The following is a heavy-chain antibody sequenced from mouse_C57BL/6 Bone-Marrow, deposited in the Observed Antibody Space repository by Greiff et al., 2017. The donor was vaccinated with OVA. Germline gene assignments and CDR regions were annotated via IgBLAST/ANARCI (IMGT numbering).Heavy chain of an antibody. CDR3: ARWGDYDGFDY. D-gene: IGHD2-4*01. J-gene: IGHJ2*01. CDR1: GYSFTSYY. V-gene: IGHV1-66*01. Sequence: VQLQQSGPELVKPGASVKISCKASGYSFTSYYIHWVKQRPGQGLEWIGWIYPGSGNTKYNGKFKGKATLTADTSSSTAYMQLSSLTSEDSAVYYCARWGDYDGFDYWGQGTTLTVSS. CDR2: IYPGSGNT.